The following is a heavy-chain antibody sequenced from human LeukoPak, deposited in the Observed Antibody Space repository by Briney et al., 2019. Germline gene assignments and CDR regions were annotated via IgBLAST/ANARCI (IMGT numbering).Heavy chain of an antibody. CDR3: ARGLRELFDY. CDR1: GGSISSGSYY. V-gene: IGHV4-61*02. Sequence: SETLSLTCTVSGGSISSGSYYWSWIRQPAGKGLEWIGRIYTSGSTNYNPSLKSRVTISVDTSKNQFSLKLSSVTAADTAVYYCARGLRELFDYWGQGTLVTVSS. D-gene: IGHD1-26*01. CDR2: IYTSGST. J-gene: IGHJ4*02.